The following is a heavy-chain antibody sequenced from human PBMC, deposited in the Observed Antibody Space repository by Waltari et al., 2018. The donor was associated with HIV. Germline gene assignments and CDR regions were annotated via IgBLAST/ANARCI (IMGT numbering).Heavy chain of an antibody. V-gene: IGHV5-51*01. Sequence: EVQLEQSGVQVRAPGGSLKISCEASGYTFANFWVGWVRQRPGRGLEWMGIIYPDDSDTRYSPAFRGHVTLSVDKSINTAYLEWGSLQASDSAVYYCARHHVGNSGKCETSSCHFMDVWGQGTAVTV. CDR1: GYTFANFW. J-gene: IGHJ6*02. CDR3: ARHHVGNSGKCETSSCHFMDV. D-gene: IGHD1-26*01. CDR2: IYPDDSDT.